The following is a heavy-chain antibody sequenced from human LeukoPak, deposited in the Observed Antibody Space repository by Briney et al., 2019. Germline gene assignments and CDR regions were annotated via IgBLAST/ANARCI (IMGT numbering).Heavy chain of an antibody. CDR1: GGTFSSYA. CDR2: IIPIFGTA. D-gene: IGHD2-21*02. J-gene: IGHJ4*02. CDR3: ARAWAACGGDYYSLFGFDY. V-gene: IGHV1-69*05. Sequence: SVKVSCKASGGTFSSYAISWVRQAPGQGLEWMGGIIPIFGTANYAQKFQGRVTITTDESTSTAYMELSSLRSEDTAVYYCARAWAACGGDYYSLFGFDYWGQGTLVTVSS.